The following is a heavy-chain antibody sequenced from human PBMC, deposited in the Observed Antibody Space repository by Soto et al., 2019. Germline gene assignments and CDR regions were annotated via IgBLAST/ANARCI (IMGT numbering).Heavy chain of an antibody. Sequence: QVQLVESGGGVVQPGRSLRLSCAASGFTFSSYGMHWVRQAPGKGLEWVAVISYDGSNKYYADSVKGRFTISRDNSKNTLYLQMNSLRAEDTAVYYCAKGRLRFLEWLYHYYYYGMDVWGQGTTVTVSS. V-gene: IGHV3-30*18. D-gene: IGHD3-3*01. CDR3: AKGRLRFLEWLYHYYYYGMDV. CDR2: ISYDGSNK. J-gene: IGHJ6*02. CDR1: GFTFSSYG.